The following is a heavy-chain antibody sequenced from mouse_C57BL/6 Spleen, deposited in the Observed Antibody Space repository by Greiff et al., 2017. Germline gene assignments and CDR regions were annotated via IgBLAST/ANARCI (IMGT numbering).Heavy chain of an antibody. CDR1: GYTFTSYW. CDR2: IYPGSGST. CDR3: SRSLITTVGGWLAY. J-gene: IGHJ3*01. Sequence: QVQLQQPGAELVKPGASVKMSCKASGYTFTSYWITWVKQRPGQGLEWLGDIYPGSGSTNYNAKFKSTATLTVDTSSSTAYMLLSSLTSEDSAVYYCSRSLITTVGGWLAYWGQGTLVTVSA. V-gene: IGHV1-55*01. D-gene: IGHD1-1*01.